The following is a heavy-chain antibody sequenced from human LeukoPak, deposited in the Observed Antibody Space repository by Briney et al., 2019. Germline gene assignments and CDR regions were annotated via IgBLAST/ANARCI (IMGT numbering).Heavy chain of an antibody. J-gene: IGHJ4*02. Sequence: SETLSLTCTVSGGSMTSYYWNWIRQPPGKGLEWIGFIFYSGSTNYNPSLKSRVTISVDTSRNQFSLKLSSVTAADTAIYCCARVDCISTSCPADYWGQGTLVTVSP. V-gene: IGHV4-59*01. CDR2: IFYSGST. CDR1: GGSMTSYY. D-gene: IGHD2-2*01. CDR3: ARVDCISTSCPADY.